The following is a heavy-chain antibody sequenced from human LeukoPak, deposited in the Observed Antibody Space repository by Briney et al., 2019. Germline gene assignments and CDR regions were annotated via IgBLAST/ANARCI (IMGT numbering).Heavy chain of an antibody. J-gene: IGHJ4*02. D-gene: IGHD5-18*01. CDR3: AREVHGYGAPGY. V-gene: IGHV1-2*02. Sequence: ASVKVSCKASGYTFTDHYMHWVRQAPGQGLEWMGWIIPSNGGTNYAQKYQGRVTMTRDTSISTAYMELSGLRSDDTAVYYCAREVHGYGAPGYWGQGTLVTVSS. CDR2: IIPSNGGT. CDR1: GYTFTDHY.